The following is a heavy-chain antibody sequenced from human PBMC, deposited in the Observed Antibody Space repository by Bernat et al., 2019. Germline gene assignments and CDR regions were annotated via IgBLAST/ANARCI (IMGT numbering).Heavy chain of an antibody. CDR3: AKDSKGQYCSSTSCQRDYYYYYMDV. Sequence: EVPLLESGGGLVQPGGSLRLSCAASGFTFNNYAMSWVRQAPGKGLEWVSAISGTGGTTYYADSVKGRLTISRDNFRNTLYLQMNSLRAGDTAVYYCAKDSKGQYCSSTSCQRDYYYYYMDVWGKGTTVTVSS. V-gene: IGHV3-23*01. CDR2: ISGTGGTT. J-gene: IGHJ6*03. D-gene: IGHD2-2*01. CDR1: GFTFNNYA.